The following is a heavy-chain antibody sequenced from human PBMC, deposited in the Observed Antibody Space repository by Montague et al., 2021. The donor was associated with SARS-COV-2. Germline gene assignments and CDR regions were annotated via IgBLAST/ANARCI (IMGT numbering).Heavy chain of an antibody. CDR3: ARDHRQVWFGAPVMERYFDY. J-gene: IGHJ4*02. D-gene: IGHD3-10*01. CDR2: IKQDGSEK. CDR1: GFTFSSYW. Sequence: CASFSCAASGFTFSSYWMSWVRQAPGKGLEWVANIKQDGSEKYYVDSVKGRFTISRDNAKNSLYLQMNSLRAEDTAVYYCARDHRQVWFGAPVMERYFDYWGQGTLVTVSS. V-gene: IGHV3-7*01.